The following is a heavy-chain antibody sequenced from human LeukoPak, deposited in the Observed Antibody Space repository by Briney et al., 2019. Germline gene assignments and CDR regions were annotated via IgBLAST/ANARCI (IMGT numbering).Heavy chain of an antibody. CDR2: IYYSGTT. Sequence: SETLSLTCTVSGGSISTSTYYWGWIRRPPGKGLEWIGSIYYSGTTYYNPSLKSRVTVSVDTSQNQFSLNLSSVTAADTAVYYCVRGSTLRHYQYWGRGTLVTVSS. CDR3: VRGSTLRHYQY. D-gene: IGHD3-16*01. V-gene: IGHV4-39*01. J-gene: IGHJ4*02. CDR1: GGSISTSTYY.